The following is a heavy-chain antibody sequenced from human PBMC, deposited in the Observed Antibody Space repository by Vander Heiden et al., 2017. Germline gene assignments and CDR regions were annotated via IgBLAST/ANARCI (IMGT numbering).Heavy chain of an antibody. V-gene: IGHV4-59*01. CDR2: IYYSGST. D-gene: IGHD3-10*01. CDR3: ARGGMVRGVINLNWFDP. J-gene: IGHJ5*02. CDR1: GDSISSYY. Sequence: QVQLQESGPGLVKPSETLSLTCTGSGDSISSYYCSWILQTQGKGLEWIGYIYYSGSTNYNPALKSRVTIAVDTSKNQFSLKLSSVTAADTAVYYCARGGMVRGVINLNWFDPWGQGTLVTVSS.